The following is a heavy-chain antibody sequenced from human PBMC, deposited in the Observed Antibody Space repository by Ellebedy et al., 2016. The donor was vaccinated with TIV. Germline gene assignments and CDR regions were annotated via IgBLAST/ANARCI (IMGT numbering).Heavy chain of an antibody. CDR3: ARTPRIAARYPYEY. V-gene: IGHV1-46*01. J-gene: IGHJ4*02. CDR2: INPSDGDT. CDR1: GYTFTSYY. D-gene: IGHD6-6*01. Sequence: ASVNVSCXASGYTFTSYYLHWVRQAPGQRLEWMGIINPSDGDTRYAQKFQGRVTMTRDTSTSRVYMELSSLRSDDAAVYYCARTPRIAARYPYEYWGQGTLVTVSS.